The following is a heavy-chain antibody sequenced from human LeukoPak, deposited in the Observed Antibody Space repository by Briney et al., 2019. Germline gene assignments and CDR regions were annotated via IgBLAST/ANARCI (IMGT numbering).Heavy chain of an antibody. V-gene: IGHV3-74*01. CDR2: INGDGTTT. D-gene: IGHD1/OR15-1a*01. J-gene: IGHJ4*02. Sequence: GGSLRLSCEASGFTFSDYWMHWVRQAPGKGLVWVSRINGDGTTTVYADSVKGRFTISRDNSKNTLYLQMKSLRVEDTAVYYCAKILSGIGEQRAAYFDYWGQGTLVTVSS. CDR1: GFTFSDYW. CDR3: AKILSGIGEQRAAYFDY.